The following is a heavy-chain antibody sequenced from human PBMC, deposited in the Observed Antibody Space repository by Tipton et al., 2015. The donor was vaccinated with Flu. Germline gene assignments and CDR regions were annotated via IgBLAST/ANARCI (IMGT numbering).Heavy chain of an antibody. V-gene: IGHV4-34*01. CDR1: GGSFSGYY. CDR3: ARGGPVLRYFDWLSNVFDY. CDR2: INHSGST. J-gene: IGHJ4*02. D-gene: IGHD3-9*01. Sequence: TLSLTCAVYGGSFSGYYWSWIRQPPGKGLEWIGEINHSGSTNYNPSLKSRVTISVDTSKNQFSLKLSSVTAADTAVYYCARGGPVLRYFDWLSNVFDYWGQGTLVTVSS.